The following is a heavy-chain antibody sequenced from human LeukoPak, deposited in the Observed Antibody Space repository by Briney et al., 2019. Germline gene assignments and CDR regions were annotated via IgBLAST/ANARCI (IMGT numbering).Heavy chain of an antibody. CDR3: AKDQVVRGRRYYFDY. CDR2: ISGSGGST. Sequence: PGGSLRLSCAASGFTFSSYAMSWVRQAPGKGLEWVSAISGSGGSTYYADSVKGRFTISRDNSKNPLYLQMNSLRAEDTAVYYCAKDQVVRGRRYYFDYWGQGTPVTVSS. J-gene: IGHJ4*02. CDR1: GFTFSSYA. V-gene: IGHV3-23*01. D-gene: IGHD3-10*01.